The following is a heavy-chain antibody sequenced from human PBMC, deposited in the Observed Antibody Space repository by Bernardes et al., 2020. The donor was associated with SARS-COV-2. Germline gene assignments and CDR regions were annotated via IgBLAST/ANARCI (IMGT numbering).Heavy chain of an antibody. J-gene: IGHJ4*02. CDR3: ASRMATSWVFDY. V-gene: IGHV3-66*02. D-gene: IGHD5-12*01. CDR2: IYRGGST. CDR1: GFTVSSNY. Sequence: GGSLRLSRAASGFTVSSNYMGWVRQAPGKGLEWVSVIYRGGSTYYGDSVKGRFSISRDNSKNTLFLQMNSLRVEDTAVYYCASRMATSWVFDYWGQGTLVTVSS.